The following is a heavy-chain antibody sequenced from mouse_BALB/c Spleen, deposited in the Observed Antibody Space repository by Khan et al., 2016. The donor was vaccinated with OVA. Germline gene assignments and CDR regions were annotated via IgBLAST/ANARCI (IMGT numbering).Heavy chain of an antibody. J-gene: IGHJ4*01. CDR1: GYSITSDYA. V-gene: IGHV3-2*02. CDR2: ISSTGST. CDR3: ARSLYYSYGYALDC. Sequence: QLEESGPGLVKPSQSLSLTCTVTGYSITSDYAWNWIRQFPGNKLEWMGYISSTGSTSYNPSLKSRISITRDTSKHQFFLQLKSVTTEDTATYYCARSLYYSYGYALDCWGRGTSVTVSS. D-gene: IGHD2-14*01.